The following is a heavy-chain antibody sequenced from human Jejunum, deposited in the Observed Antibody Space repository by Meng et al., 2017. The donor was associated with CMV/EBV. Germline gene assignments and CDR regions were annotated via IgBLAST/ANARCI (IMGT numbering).Heavy chain of an antibody. Sequence: SGCSVSNSYMSWVRQAPGKGLECVSLIAGGGNTFYGDSVKGRFTISRDNSKNTLDLQMNSLTTDDTALYYCAIDLGSGNYYRGGTDKWGQGTLVTVSS. CDR2: IAGGGNT. CDR1: GCSVSNSY. D-gene: IGHD1-26*01. V-gene: IGHV3-66*02. CDR3: AIDLGSGNYYRGGTDK. J-gene: IGHJ4*02.